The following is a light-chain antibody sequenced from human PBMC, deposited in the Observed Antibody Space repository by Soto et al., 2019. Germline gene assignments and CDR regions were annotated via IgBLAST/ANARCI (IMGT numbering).Light chain of an antibody. V-gene: IGKV1-39*01. CDR1: QTIRSY. Sequence: DIQMTQSPTSLSASVGDRVTISCRAGQTIRSYLNWYQQIPGKAPNLLIYATSILQTGVPSRFSGTGSGTDFTLTINGLQPEDFATYYCQQGYTTRWTFGQGTKVDIK. CDR3: QQGYTTRWT. J-gene: IGKJ1*01. CDR2: ATS.